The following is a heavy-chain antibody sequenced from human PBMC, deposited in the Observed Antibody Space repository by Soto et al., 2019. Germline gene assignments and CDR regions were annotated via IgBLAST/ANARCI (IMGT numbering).Heavy chain of an antibody. Sequence: PSETLSLTCTVSGGSFSNHYWSWIRQPPGKELQYIGYIYYSGSTNYNPSLKSRVTISEDTSTNQFSLKLNSVTAADTAVYYCARDLWGYCGADCYPLDVWGQGTTVTVSS. CDR1: GGSFSNHY. J-gene: IGHJ6*02. CDR2: IYYSGST. D-gene: IGHD2-21*02. V-gene: IGHV4-59*11. CDR3: ARDLWGYCGADCYPLDV.